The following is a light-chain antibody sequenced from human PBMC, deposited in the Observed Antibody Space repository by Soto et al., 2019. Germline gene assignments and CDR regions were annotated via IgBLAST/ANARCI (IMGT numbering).Light chain of an antibody. CDR1: QSVSSSY. V-gene: IGKV3-20*01. CDR2: DAS. J-gene: IGKJ4*01. CDR3: QQYGSSPLT. Sequence: EIVLTQSPGTLSLSPGERATLSCRASQSVSSSYLAWYQQKPGQAPRLLIYDASSRATGIPDRFSGSGSGTDFTLTISRLEPEDVAVYYWQQYGSSPLTFGGGTKVEIK.